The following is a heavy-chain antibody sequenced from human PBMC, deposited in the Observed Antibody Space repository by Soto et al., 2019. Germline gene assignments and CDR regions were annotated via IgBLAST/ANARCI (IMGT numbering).Heavy chain of an antibody. CDR1: GYSFTSYW. CDR3: ASQGGYSLKGGAFGI. J-gene: IGHJ3*02. Sequence: LGESLKISCKGSGYSFTSYWIGWVRQMPGKGLEWMGIIYPGDSDTRYGPSFQGQVTISADKSISTAYLQWSSLKASDTAMYYCASQGGYSLKGGAFGIWGQGTMVTVSS. V-gene: IGHV5-51*01. D-gene: IGHD5-12*01. CDR2: IYPGDSDT.